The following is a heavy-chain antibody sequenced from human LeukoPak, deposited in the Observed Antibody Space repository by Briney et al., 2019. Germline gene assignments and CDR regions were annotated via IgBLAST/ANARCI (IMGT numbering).Heavy chain of an antibody. V-gene: IGHV3-11*01. CDR2: ISSSGSTI. Sequence: GGSLRLPCAASGFTFSDYYMSWIRQAPGKGLEWVSYISSSGSTIYYADSVKGRFTISRDNAKKSLYLQMNSLRAEDTAVYYCARQPTAVTTDYYYYGMDVWGQGTTVTVSS. D-gene: IGHD4-17*01. J-gene: IGHJ6*02. CDR1: GFTFSDYY. CDR3: ARQPTAVTTDYYYYGMDV.